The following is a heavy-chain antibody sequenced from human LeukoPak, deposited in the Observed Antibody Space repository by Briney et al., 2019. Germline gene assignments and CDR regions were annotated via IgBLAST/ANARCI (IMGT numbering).Heavy chain of an antibody. D-gene: IGHD3-22*01. CDR1: GDSINSLDL. Sequence: MPSETLSLTCTVSGDSINSLDLWSWVRQPPGKGLEWFGEMYLSGTTHSNPSVKSRVTISIDKSKNQFFLNLSSVTAADTAVYYCAGLVGRYSSGLYYYYFDYWGQGTLVTVSS. J-gene: IGHJ4*02. CDR3: AGLVGRYSSGLYYYYFDY. V-gene: IGHV4-4*02. CDR2: MYLSGTT.